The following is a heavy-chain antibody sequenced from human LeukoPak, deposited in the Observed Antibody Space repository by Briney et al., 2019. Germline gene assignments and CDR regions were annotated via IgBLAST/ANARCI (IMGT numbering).Heavy chain of an antibody. CDR2: ISYSGDTI. J-gene: IGHJ4*02. D-gene: IGHD6-13*01. CDR3: ARLGIITAAGSNDY. CDR1: EFTFSDYY. Sequence: GGSLRLSCAASEFTFSDYYMSWIHQAPGKGLEWVSYISYSGDTIYYADSVKGRFTVSRDNAKNSLYLQMNSLRAEDTAVYYCARLGIITAAGSNDYWGQGTLVTVSS. V-gene: IGHV3-11*01.